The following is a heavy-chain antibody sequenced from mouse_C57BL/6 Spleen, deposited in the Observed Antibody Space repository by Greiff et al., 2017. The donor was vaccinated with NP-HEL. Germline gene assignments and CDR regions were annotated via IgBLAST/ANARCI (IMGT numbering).Heavy chain of an antibody. J-gene: IGHJ1*03. Sequence: VQLQQSGPELVKPGASVKISCKASGYTFTDYYMNWVKQSHGKSLEWIGDINPNNGGTSYNQKFKGKATLTVDKSSSTAYMELRSLTSEDSAVYYCASSYGSGYFDVWGTGTTVTVSS. CDR3: ASSYGSGYFDV. V-gene: IGHV1-26*01. CDR2: INPNNGGT. CDR1: GYTFTDYY. D-gene: IGHD1-1*01.